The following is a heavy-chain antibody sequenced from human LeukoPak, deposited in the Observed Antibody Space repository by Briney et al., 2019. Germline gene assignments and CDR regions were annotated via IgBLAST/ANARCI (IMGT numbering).Heavy chain of an antibody. CDR3: ARAPIFGVVIPLYYMDV. CDR2: IYHSGST. CDR1: GYSISSGYY. V-gene: IGHV4-38-2*02. D-gene: IGHD3-3*01. J-gene: IGHJ6*03. Sequence: PSETLSLTCTVSGYSISSGYYWGWIRQPPGKGLEWIGSIYHSGSTYYNPSLKSRVTISVDTSKNQFSLKLSSVTAADTAVYYCARAPIFGVVIPLYYMDVWGKGTTVTVSS.